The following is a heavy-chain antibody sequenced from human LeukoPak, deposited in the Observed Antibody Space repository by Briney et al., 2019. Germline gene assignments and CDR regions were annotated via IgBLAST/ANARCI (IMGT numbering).Heavy chain of an antibody. CDR2: ISSSGSTI. CDR1: GFTFSSYG. J-gene: IGHJ6*02. Sequence: PGGSLRLSCAASGFTFSSYGINWVRQAPGKGLEWVSYISSSGSTIYYADSVKGRFTISRDNAKNSLYLQMNSLRAEDTAVYYCAGASSSSWYDGYYYGMDVWGQGTTVTVSS. D-gene: IGHD6-13*01. V-gene: IGHV3-48*04. CDR3: AGASSSSWYDGYYYGMDV.